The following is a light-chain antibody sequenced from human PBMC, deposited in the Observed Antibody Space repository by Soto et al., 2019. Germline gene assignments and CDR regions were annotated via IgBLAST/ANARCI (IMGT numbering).Light chain of an antibody. V-gene: IGKV3-20*01. J-gene: IGKJ3*01. CDR2: AAS. CDR1: QSVSSNS. CDR3: QQHGRWGIT. Sequence: ELVLTQSPGTSSSSPAERATLSCRASQSVSSNSLAWHQQKPGQAPRLLMYAASSRGAGMPDSFSGSGSRTHFTLTIRSLGPEYFAVYFCQQHGRWGITFGPGTKGDIK.